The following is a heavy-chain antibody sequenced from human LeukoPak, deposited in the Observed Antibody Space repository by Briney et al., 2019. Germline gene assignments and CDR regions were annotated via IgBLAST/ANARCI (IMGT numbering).Heavy chain of an antibody. V-gene: IGHV3-30-3*01. Sequence: GGSLRPSCAASGFTFSSYAMHWVRQAPGKGLEWVAVISYDGSNKYYADSVKGRFTISRDNSKNTLYLQMNSLRAEDTAVYYCARDLGGHDYWGQGTLVTVSS. CDR3: ARDLGGHDY. CDR1: GFTFSSYA. D-gene: IGHD3-10*01. CDR2: ISYDGSNK. J-gene: IGHJ4*02.